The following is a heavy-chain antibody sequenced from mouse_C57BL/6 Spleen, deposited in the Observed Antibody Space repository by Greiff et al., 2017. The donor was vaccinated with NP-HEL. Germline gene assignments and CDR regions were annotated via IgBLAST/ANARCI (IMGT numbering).Heavy chain of an antibody. CDR3: ARDYGSSSRSFDV. D-gene: IGHD1-1*01. CDR1: GYAFSSSW. V-gene: IGHV1-82*01. CDR2: IYPGDGDT. J-gene: IGHJ1*03. Sequence: QVQLQRSGPELVKPGASVKISCKASGYAFSSSWMNWVKQRPGKGLEWIGRIYPGDGDTNYNGKFKGKATLTADKSSSTAYMQLSSLTSEDSAVYFCARDYGSSSRSFDVWGTGTTVTVSS.